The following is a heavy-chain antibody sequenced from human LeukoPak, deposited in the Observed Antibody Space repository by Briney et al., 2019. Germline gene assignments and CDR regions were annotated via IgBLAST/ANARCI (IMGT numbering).Heavy chain of an antibody. V-gene: IGHV3-23*01. J-gene: IGHJ4*02. CDR3: AKDRRGPAAGTWYFES. CDR1: RFTFSSNA. Sequence: GGSLRLSCAASRFTFSSNAMGWVRQAPGKGLEWVSAITASAASTYYADSVKGRFTISRDNSKNTLYLQMNSLRAEDTAIYYCAKDRRGPAAGTWYFESWGQGNLVTVSS. D-gene: IGHD6-13*01. CDR2: ITASAAST.